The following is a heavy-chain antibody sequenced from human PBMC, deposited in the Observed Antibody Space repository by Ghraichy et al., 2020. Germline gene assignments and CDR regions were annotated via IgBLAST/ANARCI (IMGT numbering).Heavy chain of an antibody. CDR1: GGSISGYY. CDR2: IYYSGST. V-gene: IGHV4-59*01. J-gene: IGHJ5*02. Sequence: SETLSLTCSVSGGSISGYYWSWIRQPPGKGLEWIGYIYYSGSTNSKPSLKSRVTISVDTSKNQFSLKLNSVTAADTAVYYCARGRDWLDPWGQGTLVTVSS. CDR3: ARGRDWLDP.